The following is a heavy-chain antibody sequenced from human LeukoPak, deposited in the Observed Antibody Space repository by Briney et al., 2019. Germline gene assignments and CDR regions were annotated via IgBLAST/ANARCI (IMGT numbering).Heavy chain of an antibody. Sequence: GGSLRLSCAASGFTFSDYWMNWVRQAPGKGLEWVANIKEDGSETYYVDSVKGRFTISRDNAKNSLYLQMNSLRVEDTAVYYCARHSYYYDSSGLSPPQSYYFDYWGRGTLVTVSS. D-gene: IGHD3-22*01. CDR2: IKEDGSET. J-gene: IGHJ4*02. CDR3: ARHSYYYDSSGLSPPQSYYFDY. V-gene: IGHV3-7*01. CDR1: GFTFSDYW.